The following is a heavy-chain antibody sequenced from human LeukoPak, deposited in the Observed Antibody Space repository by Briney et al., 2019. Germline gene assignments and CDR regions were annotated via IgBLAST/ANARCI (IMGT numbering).Heavy chain of an antibody. D-gene: IGHD3-22*01. CDR1: GYTFTNYD. Sequence: ASVKVSCKASGYTFTNYDINWVRQATGQGLEWMGWMNPNSGNTGYAQKFQGRVTMTRDTSISTAYMELSSLRSEDTAVYYCATGYYDSSGYSGWFDPWGQGTLVTVSS. V-gene: IGHV1-8*01. CDR2: MNPNSGNT. CDR3: ATGYYDSSGYSGWFDP. J-gene: IGHJ5*02.